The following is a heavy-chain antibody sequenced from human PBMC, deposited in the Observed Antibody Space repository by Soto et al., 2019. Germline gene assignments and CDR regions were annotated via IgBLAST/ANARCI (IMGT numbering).Heavy chain of an antibody. CDR3: ARHDVATAMPNGMDV. CDR2: IIPIFGTA. J-gene: IGHJ6*02. CDR1: GGTFSSYA. D-gene: IGHD5-18*01. V-gene: IGHV1-69*12. Sequence: QVQLVQSGAAVKKPGSSVKVSCKASGGTFSSYAISWVRQAPGQGLEWMGGIIPIFGTANYAQKFQGRVTITADESTSTANMELSGLRSDATAVYYCARHDVATAMPNGMDVWGQGTTVTVSS.